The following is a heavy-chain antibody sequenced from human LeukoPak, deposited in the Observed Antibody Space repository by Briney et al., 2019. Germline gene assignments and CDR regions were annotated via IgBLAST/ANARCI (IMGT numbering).Heavy chain of an antibody. D-gene: IGHD1-26*01. CDR1: GFTVSSNY. Sequence: GSLRLSCAASGFTVSSNYMSWVRQAPGKGLEWVSVIYSGGSTYYADSVKGRFTISRDNSKNTLFLQMNSLRAEDTAVYYCARTGKGGSYSDYWGQGTLVTVSS. CDR3: ARTGKGGSYSDY. CDR2: IYSGGST. V-gene: IGHV3-53*01. J-gene: IGHJ4*02.